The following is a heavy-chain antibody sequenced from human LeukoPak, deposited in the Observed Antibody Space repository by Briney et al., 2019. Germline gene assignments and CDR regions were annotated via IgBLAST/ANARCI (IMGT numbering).Heavy chain of an antibody. CDR1: GFTFSNYV. J-gene: IGHJ4*02. CDR2: IKQDGGEK. D-gene: IGHD3-22*01. CDR3: ARRGWYYYDSSGSTYFDY. Sequence: PGGSLRLSCVVSGFTFSNYVMNWVRQTPGKGLEWVANIKQDGGEKYYVDSVKGRFTISRDNAKNSLYLQMNSLRAEDTAVYYCARRGWYYYDSSGSTYFDYWGQGTLVTVSS. V-gene: IGHV3-7*01.